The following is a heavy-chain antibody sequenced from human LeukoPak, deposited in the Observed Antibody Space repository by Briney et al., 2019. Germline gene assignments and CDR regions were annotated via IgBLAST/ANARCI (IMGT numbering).Heavy chain of an antibody. CDR2: ISSSGSTI. D-gene: IGHD5-18*01. CDR3: ARDHAMYSYGWFDY. V-gene: IGHV3-48*03. J-gene: IGHJ4*02. CDR1: GFTFSSYA. Sequence: PGGSLRLSCAASGFTFSSYAMSWVRQAPGKGLEWVSYISSSGSTIYYADSVKGRFTISRDNAKNSLYLQMNSLRAEDTAVYYCARDHAMYSYGWFDYWGQGTLVTVSS.